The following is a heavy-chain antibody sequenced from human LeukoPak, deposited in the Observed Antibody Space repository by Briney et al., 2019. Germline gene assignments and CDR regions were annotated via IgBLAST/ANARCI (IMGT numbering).Heavy chain of an antibody. CDR2: IFHSENT. CDR1: GYSIRSGHY. J-gene: IGHJ3*02. Sequence: SETLSLTCTVSGYSIRSGHYWGWIRQPPGKGLEWIGNIFHSENTYYNPSLKSRVTISLDTSKNHFSLKVSSVTAADTAVYYCAREGYCSGGSCSDAFDIWGQGTMVTVSS. CDR3: AREGYCSGGSCSDAFDI. V-gene: IGHV4-38-2*02. D-gene: IGHD2-15*01.